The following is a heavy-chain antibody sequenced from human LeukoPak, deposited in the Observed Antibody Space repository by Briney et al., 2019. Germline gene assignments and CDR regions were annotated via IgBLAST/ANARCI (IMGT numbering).Heavy chain of an antibody. V-gene: IGHV3-30*18. Sequence: GGSLRLSCAASGFTFSSYGMHWVRQAPGKGLVWVAVISYDGSNKYYADSVKGRFTISRDNSKNTLYLQMNSLRAEDTAVYYCAKDQAAAGTYFDYWGQGTLVTVSS. CDR2: ISYDGSNK. D-gene: IGHD6-13*01. J-gene: IGHJ4*02. CDR3: AKDQAAAGTYFDY. CDR1: GFTFSSYG.